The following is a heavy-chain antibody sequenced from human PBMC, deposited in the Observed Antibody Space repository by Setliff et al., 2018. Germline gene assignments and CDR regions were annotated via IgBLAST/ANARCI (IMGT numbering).Heavy chain of an antibody. J-gene: IGHJ4*02. V-gene: IGHV3-74*01. CDR2: INSDGSST. CDR3: ARDGHNVYYFDY. D-gene: IGHD1-1*01. CDR1: GFSFSNYW. Sequence: LRLSCAASGFSFSNYWMHWVRQAPGKGLVWVSRINSDGSSTNYADSVKGQFTVSRDNAKNTLYLQMNSLRAEDTAVYYCARDGHNVYYFDYWGLGTLVTVSA.